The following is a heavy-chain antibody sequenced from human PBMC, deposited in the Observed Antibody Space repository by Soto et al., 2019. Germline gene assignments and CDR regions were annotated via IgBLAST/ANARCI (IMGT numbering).Heavy chain of an antibody. CDR2: ISAYNGNT. J-gene: IGHJ4*02. Sequence: ASVKVSCKASGYTFTSYGISWVRQAPGQGLEWMGWISAYNGNTNYAQKLQGRVTMTTDTSTSTAYMELRSLRSDDTAVYYCARVMGATYYYDSSGLYYFDYWGQGTLVTVSS. CDR1: GYTFTSYG. CDR3: ARVMGATYYYDSSGLYYFDY. V-gene: IGHV1-18*01. D-gene: IGHD3-22*01.